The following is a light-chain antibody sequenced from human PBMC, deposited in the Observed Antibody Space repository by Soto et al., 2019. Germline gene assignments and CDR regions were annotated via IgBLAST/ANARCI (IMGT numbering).Light chain of an antibody. V-gene: IGKV3-15*01. J-gene: IGKJ2*01. CDR3: QQYNNWPEYT. CDR1: QNIHDK. CDR2: DAS. Sequence: EIVMTQSTATLSVSPGERVSLSCRASQNIHDKLAWYQQKPGQTPRLLIYDASTRATGISGSFSGSGSGTEFTLTITSLQSEDFAVYYCQQYNNWPEYTLGQGTKVDIK.